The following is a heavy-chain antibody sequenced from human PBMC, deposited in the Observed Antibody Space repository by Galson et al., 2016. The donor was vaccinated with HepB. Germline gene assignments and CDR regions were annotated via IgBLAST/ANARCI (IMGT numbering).Heavy chain of an antibody. CDR2: ISTRRTT. Sequence: SLRLSCAASGFVFSNFGLNWVRQAPGKGLEWVASISTRRTTYYSDSVRGRFTISRDNSNNTLYLQMNGLRAEDTAVYYCAKERLVRRIFDHWGQGTLLTVSS. J-gene: IGHJ4*02. CDR3: AKERLVRRIFDH. CDR1: GFVFSNFG. D-gene: IGHD1-1*01. V-gene: IGHV3-23*01.